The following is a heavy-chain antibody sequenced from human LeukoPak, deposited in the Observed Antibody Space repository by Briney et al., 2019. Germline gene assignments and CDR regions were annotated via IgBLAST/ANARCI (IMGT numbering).Heavy chain of an antibody. Sequence: SQTLSLTCTVSGGSISSGSYYWSWIRQPAGKGLEWIGRIYTSGSTNYNPSLKSRVTISVDTSKNQFSLKLSSVTAADTAVYYCARGVPDYYGSGRYYNGYYYYYYMHVWGKGTTVTISS. CDR3: ARGVPDYYGSGRYYNGYYYYYYMHV. CDR2: IYTSGST. V-gene: IGHV4-61*02. CDR1: GGSISSGSYY. J-gene: IGHJ6*03. D-gene: IGHD3-10*01.